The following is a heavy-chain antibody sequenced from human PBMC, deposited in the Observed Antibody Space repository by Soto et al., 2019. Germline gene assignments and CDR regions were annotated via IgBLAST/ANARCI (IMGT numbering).Heavy chain of an antibody. CDR1: GDSVSSNSAA. D-gene: IGHD2-2*01. J-gene: IGHJ6*02. V-gene: IGHV6-1*01. CDR2: TYYRSKWYN. Sequence: KQSQTLSLTCAISGDSVSSNSAAWNWIRQSPSRGLEWLGRTYYRSKWYNDYAVSVKSRITINPDTSKNQFSLQLNSVTPEDTAVYYCARDRLDIVVVPAAIISNTPEYGMDVWGQGTTVTVSS. CDR3: ARDRLDIVVVPAAIISNTPEYGMDV.